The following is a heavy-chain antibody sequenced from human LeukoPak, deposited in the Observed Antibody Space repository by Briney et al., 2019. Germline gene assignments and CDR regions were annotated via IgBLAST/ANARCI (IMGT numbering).Heavy chain of an antibody. V-gene: IGHV3-9*01. CDR3: ARDYWGISIYGLDY. CDR2: FSWNSGSI. CDR1: GFTFDDYA. J-gene: IGHJ4*02. Sequence: PGGSLRLSCAASGFTFDDYAMHWVRQAPGKGLEWVSGFSWNSGSIGYADSVKGRFTISTDNAKNSLSLQMNSLRAEDTAVYYCARDYWGISIYGLDYWGQGTLVTVSS. D-gene: IGHD7-27*01.